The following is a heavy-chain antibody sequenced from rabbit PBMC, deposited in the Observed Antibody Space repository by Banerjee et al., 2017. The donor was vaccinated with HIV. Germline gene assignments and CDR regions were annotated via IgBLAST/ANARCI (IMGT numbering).Heavy chain of an antibody. J-gene: IGHJ2*01. Sequence: QEQLEESGGDLVKPGRSLTLTCTASGFSFSDKYVMCWVRQAPGKGLERIGTIYAGGSGSTDYASWAKGRFTISKTSSTTVTLQMTSLTAADTATYFCARLHPGTSVYTGAFDPWGQGTLVTVS. D-gene: IGHD8-1*01. CDR3: ARLHPGTSVYTGAFDP. V-gene: IGHV1S45*01. CDR1: GFSFSDKYV. CDR2: IYAGGSGST.